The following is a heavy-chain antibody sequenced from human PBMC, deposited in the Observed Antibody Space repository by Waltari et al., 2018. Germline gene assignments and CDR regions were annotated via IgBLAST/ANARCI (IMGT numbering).Heavy chain of an antibody. Sequence: QVQLQESGPGLVKPSETLSLTCTVSGGSISSYYWSWIRQPPGKGLEWIGYIYTSGSTNYNPSLKSRVTISVDTSKNQFSLKLSSVTAADTAVYYCARDLPAYCGGDCYLDYWGQGTLVTVSS. V-gene: IGHV4-4*09. D-gene: IGHD2-21*01. CDR3: ARDLPAYCGGDCYLDY. CDR2: IYTSGST. J-gene: IGHJ4*02. CDR1: GGSISSYY.